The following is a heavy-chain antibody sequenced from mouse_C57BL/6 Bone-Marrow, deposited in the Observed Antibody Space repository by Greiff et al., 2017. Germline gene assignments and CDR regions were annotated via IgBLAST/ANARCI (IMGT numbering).Heavy chain of an antibody. D-gene: IGHD2-5*01. CDR3: AREGYSNYDAMDY. Sequence: VQLQQSGPVLVKPGPSVKISCKASGFTFTDYYMHWVKQSHGKGLEWIGLVYPYNGGTSYNQKFKGKATLTVDTSSSTAYMELNSLTSEDSAVYDCAREGYSNYDAMDYWGQGTSVTVSS. CDR2: VYPYNGGT. J-gene: IGHJ4*01. V-gene: IGHV1-36*01. CDR1: GFTFTDYY.